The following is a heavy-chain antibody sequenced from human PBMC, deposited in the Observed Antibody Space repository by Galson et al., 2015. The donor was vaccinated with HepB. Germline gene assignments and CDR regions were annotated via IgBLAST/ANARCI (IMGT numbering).Heavy chain of an antibody. V-gene: IGHV3-23*01. D-gene: IGHD4-17*01. CDR3: AKVSTVTTFGDY. Sequence: SLRLSCAASGFTFSSYAMSWVRQAPGKGLEWVSAISGSGGSTYYADSVKGRFTISRDNSKNTLYLQMNSLRAEDTAVYYCAKVSTVTTFGDYWGQGTLVTVSS. CDR2: ISGSGGST. CDR1: GFTFSSYA. J-gene: IGHJ4*02.